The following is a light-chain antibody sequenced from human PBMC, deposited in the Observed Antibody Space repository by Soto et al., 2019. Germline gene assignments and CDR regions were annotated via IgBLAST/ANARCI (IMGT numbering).Light chain of an antibody. CDR3: QQLNSYPLT. V-gene: IGKV1-9*01. CDR2: GAS. Sequence: IQLTQSPSSLSASVGDRVTITCRASQGISSYLAWYQQKPGKAPNLLIYGASTLQSGVPSRFSGSGSGTQFTLTISSLQPEDFATYYCQQLNSYPLTFGPGTTVDIK. J-gene: IGKJ3*01. CDR1: QGISSY.